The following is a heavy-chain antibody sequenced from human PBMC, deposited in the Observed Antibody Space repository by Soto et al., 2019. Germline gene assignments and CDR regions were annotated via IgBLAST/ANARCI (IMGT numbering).Heavy chain of an antibody. CDR1: GGTFSSYA. CDR2: IIPIFGTA. CDR3: ARDQEAVAGTYGMDV. D-gene: IGHD6-19*01. J-gene: IGHJ6*02. Sequence: ASVKVSCKASGGTFSSYAISWVRQAPGQGLEWMGGIIPIFGTANYAQKFQGRVTITADESTSTAYMELSSLRSEDTAVYYCARDQEAVAGTYGMDVWGQGTTVTVSS. V-gene: IGHV1-69*13.